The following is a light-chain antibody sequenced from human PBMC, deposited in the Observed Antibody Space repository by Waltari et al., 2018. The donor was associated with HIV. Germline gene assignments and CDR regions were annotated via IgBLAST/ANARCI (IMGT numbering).Light chain of an antibody. CDR2: GSS. J-gene: IGKJ1*01. V-gene: IGKV3-20*01. CDR3: LLYGDSPRWT. Sequence: SVVTPPPGPLSFPPWDKVTLSCRTSHTVSTNSLGWYQSQSGQPPKLLFYGSSTRASGIPDRSSATGYDTGSGSDVSLNIYRLEPDDFAIYYCLLYGDSPRWTSGPGTRL. CDR1: HTVSTNS.